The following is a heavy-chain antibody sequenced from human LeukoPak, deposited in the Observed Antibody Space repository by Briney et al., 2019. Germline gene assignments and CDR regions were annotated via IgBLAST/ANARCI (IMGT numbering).Heavy chain of an antibody. D-gene: IGHD1-26*01. CDR2: ITSSSTYT. CDR3: ARDPYSGTYGDTYYYYMDV. CDR1: GFSFSSYN. V-gene: IGHV3-21*01. J-gene: IGHJ6*03. Sequence: GSLRLSCAASGFSFSSYNMNWVRQAPGKGLEWVSSITSSSTYTFYADSVKGRFTISRDNARNSLYLQMNSLRAEDTAVYYCARDPYSGTYGDTYYYYMDVWGKGTTVTISS.